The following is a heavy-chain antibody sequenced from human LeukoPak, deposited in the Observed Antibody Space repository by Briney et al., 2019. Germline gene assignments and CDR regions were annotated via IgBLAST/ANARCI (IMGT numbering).Heavy chain of an antibody. CDR2: ISYDGSNK. CDR1: GFTFSSYA. J-gene: IGHJ5*02. V-gene: IGHV3-30-3*01. CDR3: ARDLVVPAVAGANWFDP. D-gene: IGHD6-19*01. Sequence: GGSLRLSCAASGFTFSSYAMHWVRQAPGKGLEWVAVISYDGSNKYYADSVKGRLTISRDNSKNTLYLQMNSLRAEDTAVYYCARDLVVPAVAGANWFDPWGQGTLVTVSS.